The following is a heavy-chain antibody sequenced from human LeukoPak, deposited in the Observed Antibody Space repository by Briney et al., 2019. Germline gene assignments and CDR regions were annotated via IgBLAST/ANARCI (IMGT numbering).Heavy chain of an antibody. CDR3: AKDIADYYDSSGSIDY. CDR2: ISWNSGSI. CDR1: GFTFDDYA. Sequence: GRSLRLSCAASGFTFDDYAMHWVRHAPGKGLEWVSGISWNSGSIGYADSVKGRFTISRDNAKNSLYLQMNSLRAEDTALYYCAKDIADYYDSSGSIDYWGQGTLVTVSS. D-gene: IGHD3-22*01. J-gene: IGHJ4*02. V-gene: IGHV3-9*01.